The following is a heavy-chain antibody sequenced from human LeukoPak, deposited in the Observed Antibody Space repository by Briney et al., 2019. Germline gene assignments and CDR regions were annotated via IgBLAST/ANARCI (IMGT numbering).Heavy chain of an antibody. CDR2: INPNSGGT. V-gene: IGHV1-2*02. J-gene: IGHJ1*01. D-gene: IGHD5-12*01. Sequence: GASVKVSCTASRYTFTGYYIHWVRQAPGQGLEWMGWINPNSGGTNYAQKFQGRVTMTRDTSITTAYMDLSRLTSDDTAVYYCVRDRGYSGYDPEYFQGWGPGTLVIVSS. CDR3: VRDRGYSGYDPEYFQG. CDR1: RYTFTGYY.